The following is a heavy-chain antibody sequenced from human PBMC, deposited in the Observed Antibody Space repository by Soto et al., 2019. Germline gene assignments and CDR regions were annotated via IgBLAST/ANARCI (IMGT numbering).Heavy chain of an antibody. V-gene: IGHV1-18*01. CDR1: GYTFISHA. J-gene: IGHJ5*02. D-gene: IGHD2-15*01. Sequence: QVQLVQSGGEVKKPGASVKVSCKASGYTFISHAITWVRQAPGQGLEWMGWISGYNGDTNYAQDLQGRVTMTTDTCTSIAYMEMRSLRSDDTAVYYCARSKRYCGGGSCYWNWFDPWGQGTLVTVSS. CDR2: ISGYNGDT. CDR3: ARSKRYCGGGSCYWNWFDP.